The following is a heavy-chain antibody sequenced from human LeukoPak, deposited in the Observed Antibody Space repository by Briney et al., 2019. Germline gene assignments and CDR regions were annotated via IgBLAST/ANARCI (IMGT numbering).Heavy chain of an antibody. CDR2: IGGSGGST. J-gene: IGHJ5*02. CDR3: AKNWVASSWFNWFDP. D-gene: IGHD6-13*01. CDR1: GFTFSSYA. V-gene: IGHV3-23*01. Sequence: PGGSLRLSCAASGFTFSSYAMSWVRQAPGKGLEWVSAIGGSGGSTHCADSVKGRFTISRDNSKNTLYLQMNSLRAEDTAVYYCAKNWVASSWFNWFDPWSQGTLVTVSS.